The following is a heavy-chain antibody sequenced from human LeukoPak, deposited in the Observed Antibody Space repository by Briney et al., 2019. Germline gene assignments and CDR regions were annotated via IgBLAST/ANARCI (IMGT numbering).Heavy chain of an antibody. CDR1: RGSISNNY. D-gene: IGHD2-15*01. Sequence: SETPSLTCTVSRGSISNNYWSWIRQPPGKGLEWIGYIYYSGSTNYKPSLKSRVTMSVDTSKNQISLKLSSVTAADTAVYYCARGGWSLDPWGQGTLVTVSS. J-gene: IGHJ5*02. CDR2: IYYSGST. V-gene: IGHV4-59*01. CDR3: ARGGWSLDP.